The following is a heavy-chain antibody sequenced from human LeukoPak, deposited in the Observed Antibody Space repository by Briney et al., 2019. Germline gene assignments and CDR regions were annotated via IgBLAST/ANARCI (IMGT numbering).Heavy chain of an antibody. Sequence: SQTLSLTCTVSGGSISSGSYYWSWIRQPAGEGLEWIGRIYTSGSTNYNPSLKSRVTISVDTSKNQFSLKLSSVTAADTAVYYCARDQEDVTGYSSGWSNWYFDLWGRGTLVTVSS. J-gene: IGHJ2*01. CDR1: GGSISSGSYY. D-gene: IGHD6-19*01. CDR3: ARDQEDVTGYSSGWSNWYFDL. CDR2: IYTSGST. V-gene: IGHV4-61*02.